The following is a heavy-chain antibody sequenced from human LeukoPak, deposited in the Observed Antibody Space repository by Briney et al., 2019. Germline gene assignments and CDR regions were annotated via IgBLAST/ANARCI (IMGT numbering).Heavy chain of an antibody. CDR1: GGSFSGYY. CDR2: INHSGST. V-gene: IGHV4-34*01. D-gene: IGHD1-26*01. CDR3: TKAWGEILFSYYYYMDV. J-gene: IGHJ6*03. Sequence: PSETLSLTCAVYGGSFSGYYWSWIRQPPGKGLEWIGEINHSGSTNYNPSLKSRVTISVDTSKNQFSLKLSSVTAADTAVYYCTKAWGEILFSYYYYMDVWGKGTTVTVSS.